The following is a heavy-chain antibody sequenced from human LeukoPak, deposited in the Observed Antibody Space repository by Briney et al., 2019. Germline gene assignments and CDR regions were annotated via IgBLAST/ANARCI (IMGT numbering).Heavy chain of an antibody. CDR3: ARATYGADFDY. V-gene: IGHV4-59*11. CDR1: GGSISSHY. Sequence: SETLSLTCTVSGGSISSHYWSWMRQPPGKGLEWIGYIYYSGSTNYNPSLKSRVTISVDTSKNQFSLKLSSVTAADTAVYYCARATYGADFDYWGQGTLVTVSS. CDR2: IYYSGST. D-gene: IGHD3-10*01. J-gene: IGHJ4*02.